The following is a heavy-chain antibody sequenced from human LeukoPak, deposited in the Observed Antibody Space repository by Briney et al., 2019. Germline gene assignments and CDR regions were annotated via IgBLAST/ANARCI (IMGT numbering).Heavy chain of an antibody. D-gene: IGHD3-22*01. CDR3: ARGGYYDSSGYLGY. V-gene: IGHV3-30-3*01. CDR2: ISYDGSNK. CDR1: GFTFSSYA. J-gene: IGHJ4*02. Sequence: GRSLRLSCAASGFTFSSYAMHWVRQAPGKGLEWVAVISYDGSNKYYADSVKGRFTISRDNSENTLYLQMNSLRAEDTAVYYCARGGYYDSSGYLGYWGQGTLVTVSS.